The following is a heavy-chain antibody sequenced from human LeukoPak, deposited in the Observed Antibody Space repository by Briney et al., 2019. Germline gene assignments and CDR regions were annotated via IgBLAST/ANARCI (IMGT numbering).Heavy chain of an antibody. CDR3: AREWGYYDYVWGSYRSGSWFDP. D-gene: IGHD3-16*02. V-gene: IGHV4-59*01. Sequence: SETLSLTCTVSGGSISSYYWSWIRQPPGKGLEWIGYIYYSGSTNYNPSLKSRVTISVDTSKNQFSLKLSSVTAADTAVYYCAREWGYYDYVWGSYRSGSWFDPWGQGTLVTVSS. CDR2: IYYSGST. J-gene: IGHJ5*02. CDR1: GGSISSYY.